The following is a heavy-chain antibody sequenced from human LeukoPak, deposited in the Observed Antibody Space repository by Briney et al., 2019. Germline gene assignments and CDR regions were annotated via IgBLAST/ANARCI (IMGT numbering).Heavy chain of an antibody. CDR2: ISSSTSYT. V-gene: IGHV3-11*05. D-gene: IGHD3-22*01. Sequence: PGGSLRLSCAASGFTFSDYDMTWIRQAPGKGLEWVSYISSSTSYTNYADSVKGRFTISRDTAKKSLYLQMNSLGAEDTAVYYCARGYYYDRRNHDAFDIWGQGTMVTVSS. CDR3: ARGYYYDRRNHDAFDI. J-gene: IGHJ3*02. CDR1: GFTFSDYD.